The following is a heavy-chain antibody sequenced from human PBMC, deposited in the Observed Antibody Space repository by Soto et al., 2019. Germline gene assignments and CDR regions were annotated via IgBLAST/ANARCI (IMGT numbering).Heavy chain of an antibody. CDR2: ISYDGSNK. D-gene: IGHD1-26*01. CDR1: GFTFSSYA. CDR3: ARGGWELLGPNWFDP. V-gene: IGHV3-30-3*01. J-gene: IGHJ5*02. Sequence: QVQLVESGGGVVQPGRSLRLSCAASGFTFSSYAMHWVRQAPGKGLEWVAVISYDGSNKYYADSVKGRFTISRDNSKNTQYLQDNSQRAEDTAVYYCARGGWELLGPNWFDPRGQGTLVTVSS.